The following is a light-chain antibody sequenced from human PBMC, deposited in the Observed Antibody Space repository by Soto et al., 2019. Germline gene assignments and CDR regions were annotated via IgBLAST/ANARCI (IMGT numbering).Light chain of an antibody. V-gene: IGKV3-20*01. CDR1: QSVSSSY. CDR3: QQFQLLT. CDR2: GAS. J-gene: IGKJ4*01. Sequence: IVLPQTPDILALSAGDRATLSCRASQSVSSSYLAWYQHKPGQAPRLLIHGASSRVTGIPDRFSGSGSGTDFTLTITRLEPEDFAVYYCQQFQLLT.